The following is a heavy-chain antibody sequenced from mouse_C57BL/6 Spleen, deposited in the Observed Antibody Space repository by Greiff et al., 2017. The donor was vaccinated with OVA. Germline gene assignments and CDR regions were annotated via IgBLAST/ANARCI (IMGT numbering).Heavy chain of an antibody. D-gene: IGHD2-2*01. CDR2: IWSGGST. V-gene: IGHV2-2*01. CDR1: GFSLTSYG. CDR3: ASLYYGYDEGTMDY. Sequence: VKLMESGPGLVQPSQSLSITCTVSGFSLTSYGVHWVRQSPGKGLEWLGVIWSGGSTDYNAAFISRLSISKDNSKSQVFFKMNSLQADDTAIYYCASLYYGYDEGTMDYWGQGTSVTVSS. J-gene: IGHJ4*01.